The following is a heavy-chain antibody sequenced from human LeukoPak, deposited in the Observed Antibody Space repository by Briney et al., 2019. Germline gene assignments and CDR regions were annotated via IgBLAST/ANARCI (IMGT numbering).Heavy chain of an antibody. CDR2: IHHSGST. CDR3: ARAPLSGTYYTDAFDI. J-gene: IGHJ3*02. Sequence: SETLSLTCAVSGASISSSNWLSWVRQPPGKGLEWIGEIHHSGSTDYNPSLKSRVTISPDKSKNQFSLTLTSVTAADTAVYFCARAPLSGTYYTDAFDIWGQGTMVTVSS. CDR1: GASISSSNW. V-gene: IGHV4-4*02. D-gene: IGHD1-26*01.